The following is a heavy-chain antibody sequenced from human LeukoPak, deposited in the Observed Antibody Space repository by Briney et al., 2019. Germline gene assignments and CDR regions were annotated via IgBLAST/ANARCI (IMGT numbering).Heavy chain of an antibody. CDR3: ARDTGDGSYDY. J-gene: IGHJ4*02. CDR1: GSTFSSYA. V-gene: IGHV3-48*02. CDR2: ISSSSSTI. Sequence: PGGSLRLSCTASGSTFSSYAMNWVRHAPGKGLQWVSYISSSSSTIYYADSVKGRFTISRDNAKNSLYLQMNSLRDGDTAVYYCARDTGDGSYDYWGQGTLVTVSS. D-gene: IGHD1-26*01.